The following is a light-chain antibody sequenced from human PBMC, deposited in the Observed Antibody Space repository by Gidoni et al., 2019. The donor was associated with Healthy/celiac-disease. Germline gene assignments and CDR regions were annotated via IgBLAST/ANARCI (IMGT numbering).Light chain of an antibody. V-gene: IGLV1-44*01. CDR3: AAWDDSLNGPV. Sequence: SVLTQPPSASGTPGQGVTIPRSGSSSNIGSNTVTWYQQLPGTAPKLLIYSNNQRPSGVPDRFSGSKSGTSASLAISGLQSEDEADYYCAAWDDSLNGPVFGGGTKLTVL. CDR1: SSNIGSNT. J-gene: IGLJ2*01. CDR2: SNN.